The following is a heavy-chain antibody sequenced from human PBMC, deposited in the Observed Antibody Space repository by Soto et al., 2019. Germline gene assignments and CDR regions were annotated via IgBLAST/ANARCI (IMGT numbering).Heavy chain of an antibody. J-gene: IGHJ4*02. Sequence: VQLVQSGAEVKKPGSSVKVSCKASGGSFSSHTINWVRQAPGQGLEWVGRFIPILGLANYAQKFQGRVTLTADKSTSTVYMELSSLGSDDSAVYYCARPSSHIATSGTFNYWGQGTPVTVSS. CDR2: FIPILGLA. D-gene: IGHD1-26*01. CDR1: GGSFSSHT. V-gene: IGHV1-69*02. CDR3: ARPSSHIATSGTFNY.